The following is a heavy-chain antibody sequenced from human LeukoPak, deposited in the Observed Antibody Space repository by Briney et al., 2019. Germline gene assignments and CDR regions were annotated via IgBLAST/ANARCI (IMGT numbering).Heavy chain of an antibody. D-gene: IGHD3-10*01. V-gene: IGHV3-30*03. J-gene: IGHJ6*02. Sequence: GGSLRLSCAASGFSLTSNGMHCVRQAPGKGLEWVAFISHDGNKKYYADSVKGRFTVSRDSSKSTLFLQMDSLRRDDTAVYYCARDIRVRYMPMVRAVEYYQYHAMDVWGQGTTVTVYS. CDR3: ARDIRVRYMPMVRAVEYYQYHAMDV. CDR1: GFSLTSNG. CDR2: ISHDGNKK.